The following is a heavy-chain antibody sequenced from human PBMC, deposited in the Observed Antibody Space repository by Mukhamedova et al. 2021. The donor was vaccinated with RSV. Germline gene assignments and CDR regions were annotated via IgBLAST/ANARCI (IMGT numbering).Heavy chain of an antibody. J-gene: IGHJ4*02. CDR2: INPSGGST. V-gene: IGHV1-46*01. CDR3: ARGDGFGFDY. Sequence: GRQAPGQGLEWMGIINPSGGSTSYAQKFQGRVTMTRDTSTSTAYMELSSLRSEDTAVYYCARGDGFGFDYWGQGTLVTVSS. D-gene: IGHD3-10*01.